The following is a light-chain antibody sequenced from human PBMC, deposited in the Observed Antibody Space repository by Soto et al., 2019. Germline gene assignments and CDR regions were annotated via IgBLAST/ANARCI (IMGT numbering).Light chain of an antibody. Sequence: QSALTQPASVSGSPGQSITISCTGTSSDVGGYNYVSWYQQHPGKAPKLMIYDVSNRPSGVSNRFSGSKSGNTASLTISGLQAVDEADYYCTSYTSRSTHVVFGGGTQLTVL. CDR2: DVS. CDR1: SSDVGGYNY. CDR3: TSYTSRSTHVV. J-gene: IGLJ2*01. V-gene: IGLV2-14*01.